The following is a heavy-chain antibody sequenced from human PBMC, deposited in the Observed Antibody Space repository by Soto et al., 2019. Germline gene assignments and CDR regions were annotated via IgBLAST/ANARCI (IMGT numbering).Heavy chain of an antibody. D-gene: IGHD3-22*01. J-gene: IGHJ3*02. Sequence: QVQLQQWGAGLLKPSETLSLTCAVYGGSFSGYYWSWIRQPPGKGLEWIGEINHSGSTNYNPTLKSRVTISVDTSKNQFSLKLSSVTAADTAVYYCARAHLDSDAFDIWGQGTMVTVSS. CDR1: GGSFSGYY. V-gene: IGHV4-34*01. CDR2: INHSGST. CDR3: ARAHLDSDAFDI.